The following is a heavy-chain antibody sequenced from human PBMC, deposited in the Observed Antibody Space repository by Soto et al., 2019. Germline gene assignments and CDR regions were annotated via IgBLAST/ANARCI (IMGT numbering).Heavy chain of an antibody. Sequence: EVQLVESGGGLVQPGGSLRLSCAASGFTFSSYWMHWVRQAPGKGLVCVSRINSDGSSTSYADSVKGRFTISRDNAKNTLYLQMNSLRAEDTAVYYCARGDFWSGYYPRYYYYGMDVWGQGTTVTVSS. CDR2: INSDGSST. CDR3: ARGDFWSGYYPRYYYYGMDV. D-gene: IGHD3-3*01. J-gene: IGHJ6*02. V-gene: IGHV3-74*01. CDR1: GFTFSSYW.